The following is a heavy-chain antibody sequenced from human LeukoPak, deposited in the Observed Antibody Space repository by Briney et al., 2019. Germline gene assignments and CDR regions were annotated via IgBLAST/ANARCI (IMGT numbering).Heavy chain of an antibody. Sequence: GGSLRLSCVVSGITLSNYAMSWVRQAPGKGLEWVSGISGSAGGTNYADSLKGRFAISRDNSMNTMYLQMNSLRAEDTAVYFCAKRGIVIRGLLIIGFHKEAYYFDSWGQGILVTVSS. CDR3: AKRGIVIRGLLIIGFHKEAYYFDS. CDR2: ISGSAGGT. D-gene: IGHD3-10*01. J-gene: IGHJ4*02. V-gene: IGHV3-23*01. CDR1: GITLSNYA.